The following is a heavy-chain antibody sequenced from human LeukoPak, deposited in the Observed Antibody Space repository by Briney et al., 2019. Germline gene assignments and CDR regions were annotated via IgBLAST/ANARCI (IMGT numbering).Heavy chain of an antibody. Sequence: ASVKVSCKASGYTFTGYYMHWVRQAPGQGLEWMGWINPNSGGTNYAQKFQGRVTMTRDTAISTAYMELSRVRSDDTAVYYCARESPWGGYWGQGTLVTVSS. J-gene: IGHJ4*02. CDR1: GYTFTGYY. D-gene: IGHD3-10*01. CDR2: INPNSGGT. CDR3: ARESPWGGY. V-gene: IGHV1-2*02.